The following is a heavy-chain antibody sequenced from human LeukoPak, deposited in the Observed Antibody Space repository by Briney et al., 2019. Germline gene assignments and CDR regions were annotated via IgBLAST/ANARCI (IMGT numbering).Heavy chain of an antibody. V-gene: IGHV3-74*01. CDR2: MNGDGSTI. D-gene: IGHD3-16*02. CDR3: ARDHYDYVWGSYRQLGNDY. Sequence: GGSLRLSCAGSGFTFSSSWIHWVRQGPGKGLVWVARMNGDGSTINYADSVKGRFTISRDNAKNSLYLQMNSLRAEDTAVYYCARDHYDYVWGSYRQLGNDYWGQGTLVTVSS. CDR1: GFTFSSSW. J-gene: IGHJ4*02.